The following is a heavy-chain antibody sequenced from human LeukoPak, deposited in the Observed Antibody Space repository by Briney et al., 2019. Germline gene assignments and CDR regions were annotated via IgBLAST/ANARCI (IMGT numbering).Heavy chain of an antibody. V-gene: IGHV3-7*01. CDR2: IKKDGSEK. Sequence: SGGSLRLSCAASGFIFNTYWMSWVRQAPGKGLEWVANIKKDGSEKYYVDSVKGRFTISRDNAENSLYLQMNSLRAEDTAVYYCARVFSSGWYLDSWGQGTLVTVSS. D-gene: IGHD6-19*01. CDR3: ARVFSSGWYLDS. CDR1: GFIFNTYW. J-gene: IGHJ5*01.